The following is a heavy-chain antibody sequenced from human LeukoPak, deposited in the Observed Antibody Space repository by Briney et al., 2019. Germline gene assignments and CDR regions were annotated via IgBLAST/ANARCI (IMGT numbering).Heavy chain of an antibody. CDR2: MYYSGST. D-gene: IGHD3/OR15-3a*01. J-gene: IGHJ4*02. CDR3: ASKSTAWTIDY. V-gene: IGHV4-39*01. Sequence: NTPETLSLTCTVSGGSISSSSYYWGWIRQTPGKGLEWIGTMYYSGSTNYNPSLKSRVTLSIDTPKNQFSLRLSSVTAADTAVYYCASKSTAWTIDYWGQGTLVTVSS. CDR1: GGSISSSSYY.